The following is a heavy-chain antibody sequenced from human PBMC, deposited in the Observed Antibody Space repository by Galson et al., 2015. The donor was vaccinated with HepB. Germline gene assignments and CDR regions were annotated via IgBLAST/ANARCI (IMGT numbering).Heavy chain of an antibody. CDR1: GGTFSSSS. V-gene: IGHV1-69*02. Sequence: SVKVSCKASGGTFSSSSISWVRQAPGQGLEWMGSINLILHIPNYAQKFQGRVTVTADKSTSTAYMELSSLSSEDTAVYYCARGESYFDTSGQPRYWYFDLWGRGTLVTVSS. CDR3: ARGESYFDTSGQPRYWYFDL. CDR2: INLILHIP. D-gene: IGHD3-22*01. J-gene: IGHJ2*01.